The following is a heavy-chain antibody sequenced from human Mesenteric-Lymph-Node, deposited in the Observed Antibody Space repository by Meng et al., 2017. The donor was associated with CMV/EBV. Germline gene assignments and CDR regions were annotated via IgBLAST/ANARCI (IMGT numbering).Heavy chain of an antibody. Sequence: ASVKVSCKASGYTFTGYYMHWVRQAPGQGLEWMGWMNPNSGNTGYAQKFQGRVTMTRDTSISTAYMELSSLRSEDTAVYYCARVSVPAAIAYFDYWGQGTLVTVSS. CDR3: ARVSVPAAIAYFDY. CDR1: GYTFTGYY. J-gene: IGHJ4*02. V-gene: IGHV1-2*02. CDR2: MNPNSGNT. D-gene: IGHD2-2*02.